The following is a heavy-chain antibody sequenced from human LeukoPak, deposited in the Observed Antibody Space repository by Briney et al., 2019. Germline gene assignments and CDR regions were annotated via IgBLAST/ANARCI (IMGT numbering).Heavy chain of an antibody. V-gene: IGHV4-39*01. J-gene: IGHJ4*02. CDR2: IYYSGST. CDR1: GGSISSSSYY. CDR3: ARRMAGTGCSSGLDY. D-gene: IGHD6-19*01. Sequence: SETLSLTCTVSGGSISSSSYYWGWIRQPPGKGLEWIGSIYYSGSTYYNPSLKSRVTISVDTPKNQFSLKLSSMTDADTAVYYCARRMAGTGCSSGLDYWGQGTLVTVSS.